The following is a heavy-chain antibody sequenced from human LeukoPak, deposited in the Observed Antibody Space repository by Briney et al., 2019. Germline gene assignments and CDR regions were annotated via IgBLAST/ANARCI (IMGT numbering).Heavy chain of an antibody. CDR1: GYSFTSYW. CDR2: IYPGDSDT. Sequence: GESLKISFKGSGYSFTSYWIGWVRQMPGKGLEWRGIIYPGDSDTRYSPSFQGQVTISADKSISTAYLQWSSLKASDTAMYYCARQLPVGYHYMDVWGKGTTVTVSS. CDR3: ARQLPVGYHYMDV. J-gene: IGHJ6*03. V-gene: IGHV5-51*01. D-gene: IGHD2-15*01.